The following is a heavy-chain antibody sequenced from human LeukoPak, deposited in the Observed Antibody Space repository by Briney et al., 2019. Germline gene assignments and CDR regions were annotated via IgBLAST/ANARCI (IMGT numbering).Heavy chain of an antibody. D-gene: IGHD3-22*01. CDR1: GFTFSSYA. Sequence: GGSLRLSCAASGFTFSSYAMSWVRQAPGKGLEWVSAISGSGGSTYYADSVKGRFTISRDNSKNTLYLQMNSLRAEDTAVYCCAKGGAYYDSSGYYAPFDYWGQGTLVTVSS. CDR3: AKGGAYYDSSGYYAPFDY. CDR2: ISGSGGST. J-gene: IGHJ4*02. V-gene: IGHV3-23*01.